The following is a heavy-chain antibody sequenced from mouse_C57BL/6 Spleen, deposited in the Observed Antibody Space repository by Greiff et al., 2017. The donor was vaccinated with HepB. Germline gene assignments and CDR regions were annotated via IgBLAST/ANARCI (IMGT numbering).Heavy chain of an antibody. Sequence: EVQLQQSGTVLARPGASVKMSCKTSGYTFTSYWMHWVKQRPGQGLEWIGAIYPGNSDTSYNQKFKGKAKLTAVTSASTAYMELSSLTNEDSAVYYCTRRGTLDGSPRGYFDVWGTGTTVTVSS. CDR1: GYTFTSYW. CDR3: TRRGTLDGSPRGYFDV. J-gene: IGHJ1*03. D-gene: IGHD1-1*01. V-gene: IGHV1-5*01. CDR2: IYPGNSDT.